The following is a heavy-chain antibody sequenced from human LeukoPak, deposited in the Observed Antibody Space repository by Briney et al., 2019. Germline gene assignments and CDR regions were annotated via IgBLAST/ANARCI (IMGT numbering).Heavy chain of an antibody. D-gene: IGHD4-17*01. CDR3: ARRATTVTTGYYYYYMDV. CDR1: GGSINSRSYY. CDR2: VYYGGPT. J-gene: IGHJ6*03. Sequence: PSETLSLTRTVSGGSINSRSYYWGWIRQPPGKGLEWIGSVYYGGPTYYNPSLKRRVTISEDTSKNQFSLKLSSVTAADTAVYYCARRATTVTTGYYYYYMDVWGKGTTVTVSS. V-gene: IGHV4-39*01.